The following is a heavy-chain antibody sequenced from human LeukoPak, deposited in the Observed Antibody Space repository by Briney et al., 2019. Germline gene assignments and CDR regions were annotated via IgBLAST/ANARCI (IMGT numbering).Heavy chain of an antibody. J-gene: IGHJ4*02. CDR1: GGSFSGYY. V-gene: IGHV4-34*01. CDR3: ARAVEMATGIDY. Sequence: PSETLSLTCAVYGGSFSGYYWSWIRQPPGKGLEWIGEINHSGSTNYNPSLKSRVTISVDTSKNQLSLKLSSVTAADTAVYYCARAVEMATGIDYWGQGTLVTVSS. D-gene: IGHD5-24*01. CDR2: INHSGST.